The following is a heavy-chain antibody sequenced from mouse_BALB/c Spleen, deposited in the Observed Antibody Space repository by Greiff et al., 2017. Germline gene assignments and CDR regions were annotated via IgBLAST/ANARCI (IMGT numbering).Heavy chain of an antibody. V-gene: IGHV7-3*02. CDR2: IRNKANGYTT. D-gene: IGHD1-1*01. Sequence: EVNLVESGGGLVQPGGSLRLSCATSGFTFTDYYMSWVRQPPGKALEWLGFIRNKANGYTTEYSVSVKGRFTISRDNSQSILYLQMNTLRAEDSATYYCARGSKFIGSMDYWGQGTSVTVSS. CDR3: ARGSKFIGSMDY. CDR1: GFTFTDYY. J-gene: IGHJ4*01.